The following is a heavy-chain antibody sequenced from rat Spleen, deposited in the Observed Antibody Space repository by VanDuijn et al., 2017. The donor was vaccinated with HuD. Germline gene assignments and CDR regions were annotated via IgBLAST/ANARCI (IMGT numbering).Heavy chain of an antibody. Sequence: EVQLVESGGGLVQPGRSLKLSCVASGFTFNNYWMTWIRQAPGKGLEWVASITNAAGKVYYPDSVKGRFTISRDNAKSTLYLQMDSLRSEDTATYYCARHPQLGTYWYFDFWGPGTMVTVSS. J-gene: IGHJ1*01. D-gene: IGHD3-4*01. CDR2: ITNAAGKV. V-gene: IGHV5-31*01. CDR1: GFTFNNYW. CDR3: ARHPQLGTYWYFDF.